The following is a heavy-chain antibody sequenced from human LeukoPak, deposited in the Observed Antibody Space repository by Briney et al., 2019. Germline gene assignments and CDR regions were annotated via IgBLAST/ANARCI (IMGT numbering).Heavy chain of an antibody. CDR1: GYTFINYG. CDR2: ISPSNGNT. V-gene: IGHV1-18*01. Sequence: GASVKVSCKASGYTFINYGISWVRQARGQGLEWMGWISPSNGNTNYAQKLQGRVTMTADTSTTTAYMELRRLKYEDTAVYYCAREALGRDYWGQGTLVTVSS. J-gene: IGHJ4*02. CDR3: AREALGRDY. D-gene: IGHD3-16*02.